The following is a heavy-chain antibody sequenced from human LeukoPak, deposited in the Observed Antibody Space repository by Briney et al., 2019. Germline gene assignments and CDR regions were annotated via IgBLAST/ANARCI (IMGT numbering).Heavy chain of an antibody. CDR2: IYYSGST. Sequence: SETLSLTCTVSGGSISSYYWSWIRQPPGKGLEWIGYIYYSGSTNYNPSLKSRVTISVDTSKNQFSLKLSSVTAADTAVYYCARDGHWGYYLDYWGQGTLVTVSS. J-gene: IGHJ4*02. V-gene: IGHV4-59*01. CDR1: GGSISSYY. D-gene: IGHD7-27*01. CDR3: ARDGHWGYYLDY.